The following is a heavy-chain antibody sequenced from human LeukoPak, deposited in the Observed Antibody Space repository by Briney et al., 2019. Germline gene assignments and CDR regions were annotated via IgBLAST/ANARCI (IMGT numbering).Heavy chain of an antibody. CDR2: IYYSGST. CDR3: ARDPGIAAAGYYYYYGMDV. J-gene: IGHJ6*02. Sequence: PSETLSLTCTVSGGSVSSGSYYWSWIRQPPGTGLEWIGYIYYSGSTNYNPSLKSRVTISVDTSKNQFSLKLSSVTAADTAVYYCARDPGIAAAGYYYYYGMDVWGQGTTVTVSS. D-gene: IGHD6-13*01. CDR1: GGSVSSGSYY. V-gene: IGHV4-61*01.